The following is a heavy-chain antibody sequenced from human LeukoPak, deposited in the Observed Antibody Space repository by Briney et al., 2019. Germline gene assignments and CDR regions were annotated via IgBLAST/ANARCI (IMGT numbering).Heavy chain of an antibody. CDR1: GYTFTGYY. D-gene: IGHD3-22*01. CDR3: ARVDYYDSSGYHMDV. V-gene: IGHV1-2*02. CDR2: INPNSGGT. J-gene: IGHJ6*03. Sequence: ASVKVSCKASGYTFTGYYMHWVRQAPGQGLEWMRWINPNSGGTNYAQKFQGRVTMTRDTSISTAYMELSRLRSDDTAVYYCARVDYYDSSGYHMDVWGKGTTVTVSS.